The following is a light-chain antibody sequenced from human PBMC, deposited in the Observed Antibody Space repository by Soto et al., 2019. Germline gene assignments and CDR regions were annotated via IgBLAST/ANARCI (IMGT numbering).Light chain of an antibody. CDR2: EGT. CDR1: SSDVGSHNL. Sequence: SALTQPASVSGSPGQSITISCTGTSSDVGSHNLVSWYQQHPGKAPKLMIYEGTKRPSGVSDRFSGSRSGNTASLTISGLQAEDEADYYCCSYASSSTYVFGTGTKVTVL. CDR3: CSYASSSTYV. J-gene: IGLJ1*01. V-gene: IGLV2-23*01.